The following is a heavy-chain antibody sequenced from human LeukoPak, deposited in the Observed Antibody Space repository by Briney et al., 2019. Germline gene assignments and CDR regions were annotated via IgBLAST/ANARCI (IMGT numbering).Heavy chain of an antibody. CDR2: IKQDGSEK. CDR1: GFSFSYYW. D-gene: IGHD1-1*01. V-gene: IGHV3-7*01. J-gene: IGHJ4*02. Sequence: GGSLRLSCAASGFSFSYYWMSWVRQAPGKGLEWVANIKQDGSEKYYVDSVKGRFTISRDSAKISLFLQMISLRAEDTAVYYCARGAYNWNDHYYFDYWGQGTLVTVSS. CDR3: ARGAYNWNDHYYFDY.